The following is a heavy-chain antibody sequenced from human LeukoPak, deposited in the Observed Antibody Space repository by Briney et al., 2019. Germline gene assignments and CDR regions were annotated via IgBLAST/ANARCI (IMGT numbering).Heavy chain of an antibody. D-gene: IGHD6-19*01. J-gene: IGHJ4*02. CDR1: GFTFTSSA. Sequence: SVTVSCKASGFTFTSSAVQWVRQARGQRLEWIGWIVVGSGNTNYAQEFQERVTITRDMSTSTAYMELSSPRSEDTAVYYCAAVTPGLGSGFTFDYWGQGTLVTVSS. V-gene: IGHV1-58*01. CDR2: IVVGSGNT. CDR3: AAVTPGLGSGFTFDY.